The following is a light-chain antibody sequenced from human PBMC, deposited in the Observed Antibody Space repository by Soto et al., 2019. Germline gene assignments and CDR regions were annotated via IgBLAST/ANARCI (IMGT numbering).Light chain of an antibody. Sequence: IVMTQSPATLSVSPGERATLSCRASQSVSSNLAWYQQKPGQAPRLLLYGASSRATGIPARFSGSGSGTEFTLTISSLQSKDFAVFYCQQYNNWPPTFGQGTRLEIK. J-gene: IGKJ5*01. CDR1: QSVSSN. V-gene: IGKV3-15*01. CDR3: QQYNNWPPT. CDR2: GAS.